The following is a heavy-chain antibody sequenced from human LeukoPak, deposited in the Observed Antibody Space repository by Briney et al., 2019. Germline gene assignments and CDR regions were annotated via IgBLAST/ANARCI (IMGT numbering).Heavy chain of an antibody. Sequence: GGSLRLSCAASGFTFSSYSMNWVRQAPGKGLEWVSSISSSSSYIYYADSVKGRFTISRDNAKNSLYPQMNSLRAEDTAVYYCARESFLGEFSYFDYWGQGTLVTVSS. CDR1: GFTFSSYS. CDR2: ISSSSSYI. J-gene: IGHJ4*02. CDR3: ARESFLGEFSYFDY. V-gene: IGHV3-21*01. D-gene: IGHD3-10*01.